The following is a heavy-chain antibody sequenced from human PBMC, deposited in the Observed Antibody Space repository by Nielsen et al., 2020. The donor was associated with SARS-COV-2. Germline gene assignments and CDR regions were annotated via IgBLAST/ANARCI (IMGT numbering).Heavy chain of an antibody. CDR3: TRGCYSQSDC. D-gene: IGHD2-15*01. CDR2: ISGDSNYI. CDR1: GFTFSDYS. V-gene: IGHV3-21*01. J-gene: IGHJ4*02. Sequence: GGSLRLSCTGSGFTFSDYSMNWVRQAPGKGLEWVASISGDSNYIFYSELVKGRFTMSRDNGKNSLYLQMNTLRSEDTALYYCTRGCYSQSDCWGQGTLVTVSS.